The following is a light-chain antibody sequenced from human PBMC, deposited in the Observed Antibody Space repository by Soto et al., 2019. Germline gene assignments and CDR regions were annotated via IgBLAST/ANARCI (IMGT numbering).Light chain of an antibody. CDR1: QSISSW. Sequence: DIQMTQSPSTLSAFVGDRVTITCRASQSISSWLAWYQQKPGKAPKSLIYKASSLESGVPSRFSGGGSGTEFTLTISSLQPDDFATYYCQQYNSYPITFGQGTLLEIK. CDR2: KAS. V-gene: IGKV1-5*03. J-gene: IGKJ5*01. CDR3: QQYNSYPIT.